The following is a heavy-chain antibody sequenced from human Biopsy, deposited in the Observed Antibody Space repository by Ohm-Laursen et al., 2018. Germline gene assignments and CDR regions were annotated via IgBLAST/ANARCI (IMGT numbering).Heavy chain of an antibody. J-gene: IGHJ5*02. CDR3: AREPRIAAVAYFDP. CDR1: GGSISNYY. Sequence: SDTLSLTCTVSGGSISNYYWSWIRQPAGKGLEWIGRIYSSGSTNYNPSLKSRVTMSVDTSKNQFSLILSSMTAADTAVYYCAREPRIAAVAYFDPWGKGTLVTVSS. CDR2: IYSSGST. D-gene: IGHD6-13*01. V-gene: IGHV4-4*07.